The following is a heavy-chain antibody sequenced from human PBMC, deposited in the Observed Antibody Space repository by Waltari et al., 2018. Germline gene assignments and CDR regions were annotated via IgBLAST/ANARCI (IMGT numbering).Heavy chain of an antibody. D-gene: IGHD5-18*01. CDR2: IYYSGTT. CDR3: ARQCKGYNYGLGDYYYYGMDV. J-gene: IGHJ6*02. V-gene: IGHV4-39*01. CDR1: GGSLSSSNYY. Sequence: QLQLQESGPGLVQPSETLSLTCTVPGGSLSSSNYYWGWIRQPPGKGLEWIGSIYYSGTTYYNPSLKSRVTISVDTSKNQFSLKLSSVTAADTAMYYCARQCKGYNYGLGDYYYYGMDVWGQGTTVTVSS.